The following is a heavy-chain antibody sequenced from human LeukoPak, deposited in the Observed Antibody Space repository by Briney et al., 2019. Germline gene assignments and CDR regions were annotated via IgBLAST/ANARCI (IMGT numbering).Heavy chain of an antibody. Sequence: GGSLRLSCVASRFTFTSYAMHWIRQAPGKGLEWVAVTSPDENTRDYADSVKGRFTISRDNSKNTLYLQMNSLRAEDTAVYYCASGPAYYYETSDWWGQGTLVTVSS. CDR1: RFTFTSYA. CDR2: TSPDENTR. CDR3: ASGPAYYYETSDW. V-gene: IGHV3-30*03. D-gene: IGHD3-22*01. J-gene: IGHJ4*02.